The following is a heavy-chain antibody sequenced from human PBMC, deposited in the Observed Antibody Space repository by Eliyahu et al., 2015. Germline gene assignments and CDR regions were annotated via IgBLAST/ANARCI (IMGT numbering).Heavy chain of an antibody. J-gene: IGHJ4*02. CDR2: IFSNDEK. D-gene: IGHD3-9*01. CDR3: ARIGWWDYDILTGYYKGSYFDY. Sequence: QVTLKESGPVLVKPTETLTLTCTVSGFSXXNARXGVSWIRQPPXKAXEWLAHIFSNDEKSYSTSLKSRLTISKDTSKSQVVLTMTNMDPVDTATYYCARIGWWDYDILTGYYKGSYFDYWGQGTLVTVSS. V-gene: IGHV2-26*01. CDR1: GFSXXNARXG.